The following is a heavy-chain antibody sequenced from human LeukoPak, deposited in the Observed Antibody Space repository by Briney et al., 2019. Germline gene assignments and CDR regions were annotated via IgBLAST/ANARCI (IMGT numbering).Heavy chain of an antibody. J-gene: IGHJ4*02. CDR3: ATADKWEPLDY. CDR1: GAILIELS. V-gene: IGHV1-24*01. Sequence: ASVKVSCKVSGAILIELSIHWVRQSPGKGLEWMGGFDSEDGRTKVAQKFHDRVSLTEDTSLGTAYMELRSLRPEDTAVYYCATADKWEPLDYWGQGTLVTVSS. CDR2: FDSEDGRT. D-gene: IGHD1-26*01.